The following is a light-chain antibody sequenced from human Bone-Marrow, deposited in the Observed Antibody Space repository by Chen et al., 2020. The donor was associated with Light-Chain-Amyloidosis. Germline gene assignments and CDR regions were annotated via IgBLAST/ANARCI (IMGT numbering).Light chain of an antibody. V-gene: IGLV3-21*02. CDR3: QVWDRSSDRPV. J-gene: IGLJ3*02. CDR2: DDS. Sequence: SYLLTQPSSVSVSPGQTATSACSGNNIGSTSVHCYQQTPGHAPLLVVYDDSDRTSGIPERLSGSNSGNTATLTISRVEAGDEADYYCQVWDRSSDRPVFGGGTKLTVL. CDR1: NIGSTS.